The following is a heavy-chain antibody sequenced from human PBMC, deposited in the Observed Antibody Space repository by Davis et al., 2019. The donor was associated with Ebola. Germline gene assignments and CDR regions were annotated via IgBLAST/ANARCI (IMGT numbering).Heavy chain of an antibody. Sequence: SLKISCAASGFTFDYYAMYWVRQAPGKGLEWVSGISWNSGSIGYADSVKGRFTISRDNAKNSLYLQMNSLRAEDTAVYYCARESEVAAAGTVWFDPWGQGTLVTVSS. CDR3: ARESEVAAAGTVWFDP. V-gene: IGHV3-9*01. J-gene: IGHJ5*02. CDR2: ISWNSGSI. CDR1: GFTFDYYA. D-gene: IGHD6-13*01.